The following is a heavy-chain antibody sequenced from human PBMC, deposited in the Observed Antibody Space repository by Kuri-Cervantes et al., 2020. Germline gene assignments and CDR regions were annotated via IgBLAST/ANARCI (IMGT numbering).Heavy chain of an antibody. V-gene: IGHV3-30-3*01. J-gene: IGHJ4*02. CDR1: GFTFSSYA. CDR2: ISYDGSNK. CDR3: AREVAVAGPFDY. Sequence: GGSLRLSCAASGFTFSSYAWPWFRQAPGKGLEWVAVISYDGSNKYYADSVKGRFTISRDNSKNTLYLQMNSLRAEDTAVYYCAREVAVAGPFDYWGQGTLVTVSS. D-gene: IGHD6-19*01.